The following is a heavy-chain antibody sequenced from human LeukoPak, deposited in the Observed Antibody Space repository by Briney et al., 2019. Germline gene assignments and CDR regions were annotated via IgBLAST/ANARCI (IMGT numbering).Heavy chain of an antibody. CDR2: ISYDGSNK. CDR3: ARDYTGGWNDY. Sequence: GGSLRLSCAASGFTFSSYGMHWVRQAPGKGLEWVAVISYDGSNKYYADSVKGRFTISRDNSKNTLYLQMNSLRAEDTAVYYCARDYTGGWNDYWGQGTLVTVSS. V-gene: IGHV3-30*03. D-gene: IGHD7-27*01. J-gene: IGHJ4*02. CDR1: GFTFSSYG.